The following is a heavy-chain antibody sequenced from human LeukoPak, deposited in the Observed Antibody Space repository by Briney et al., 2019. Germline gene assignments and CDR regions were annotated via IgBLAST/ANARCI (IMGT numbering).Heavy chain of an antibody. Sequence: SETLSLTCSVSGYSISDGFYWDWIRQPPGKGLEWIGSIYYSGSTYYNPSLKSRVTISVDTSKNQFSLKLSSVTAADTAVYYCARRQGYCSSTSCLTNWFDPWGQGTLVTVSS. V-gene: IGHV4-38-2*02. J-gene: IGHJ5*02. D-gene: IGHD2-2*01. CDR3: ARRQGYCSSTSCLTNWFDP. CDR2: IYYSGST. CDR1: GYSISDGFY.